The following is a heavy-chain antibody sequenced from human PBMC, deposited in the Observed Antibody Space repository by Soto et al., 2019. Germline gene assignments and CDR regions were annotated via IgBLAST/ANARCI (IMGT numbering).Heavy chain of an antibody. V-gene: IGHV3-9*01. CDR3: VKDESINWYSGHFRH. CDR1: GFTFDDYA. J-gene: IGHJ1*01. D-gene: IGHD6-13*01. Sequence: GGSLRLSCAASGFTFDDYAMHWVRQVPGKGLEWVSGINWNSGSIGYGDSVKGRFAISRDNAKNSLHLQMNSLSTEDTAFYYCVKDESINWYSGHFRHWGQGTLVTVSS. CDR2: INWNSGSI.